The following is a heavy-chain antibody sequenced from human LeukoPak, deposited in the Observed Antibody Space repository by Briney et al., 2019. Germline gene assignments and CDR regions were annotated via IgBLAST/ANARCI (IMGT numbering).Heavy chain of an antibody. D-gene: IGHD6-13*01. J-gene: IGHJ3*02. V-gene: IGHV3-33*08. CDR3: AREVEQQLPAPAFDI. CDR1: GVTFSSLA. CDR2: IWYDGSNK. Sequence: GGFLRLSCAASGVTFSSLAMHWVRQAPGKGLEWVAVIWYDGSNKYYADSVKGRFTISRDNSKNTLYLQMNSLRAEDTAVYYCAREVEQQLPAPAFDIWGQGTMVTVSS.